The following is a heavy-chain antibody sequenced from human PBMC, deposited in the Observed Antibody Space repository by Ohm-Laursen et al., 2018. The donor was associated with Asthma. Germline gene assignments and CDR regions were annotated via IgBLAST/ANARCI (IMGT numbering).Heavy chain of an antibody. CDR3: AKDIRSGGSYGSLPSYYYGMDV. J-gene: IGHJ6*02. CDR1: GFIFSGYG. D-gene: IGHD5-18*01. V-gene: IGHV3-30*18. CDR2: ISYDGSNT. Sequence: SLRLSCAASGFIFSGYGMHWVRQAPGKGLEWVAVISYDGSNTYYADSVKGRFTISRDNSKNTLYLQMNSLRAEDTAVYYCAKDIRSGGSYGSLPSYYYGMDVWGQGTTVTVSS.